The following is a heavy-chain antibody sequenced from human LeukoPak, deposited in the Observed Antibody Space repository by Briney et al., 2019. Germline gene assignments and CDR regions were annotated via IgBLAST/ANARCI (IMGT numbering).Heavy chain of an antibody. CDR2: ISYDGSDK. J-gene: IGHJ4*02. D-gene: IGHD6-19*01. V-gene: IGHV3-30*18. CDR1: GFTFSTYG. Sequence: GGSLRLSCAASGFTFSTYGVHWVRQAPGKGLEWVALISYDGSDKYYADSVKGRFTISRDNSENTLYLQMNSLRADDTAVYYCAKEDVTGWLGVDYWGQGTLVTASS. CDR3: AKEDVTGWLGVDY.